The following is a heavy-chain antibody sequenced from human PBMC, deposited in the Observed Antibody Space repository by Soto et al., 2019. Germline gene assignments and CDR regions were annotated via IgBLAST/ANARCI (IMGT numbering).Heavy chain of an antibody. J-gene: IGHJ4*02. D-gene: IGHD2-8*01. CDR3: ARVSLYCTNGVCHFDY. CDR1: GFAFNNYG. V-gene: IGHV3-21*01. Sequence: PGGSLRLSCTVSGFAFNNYGINWVRQAPGKGLEWVSSISKSDYTYYSDSVKGRFAISRDNAKSSVSLQMNTLRVEDTAVYYCARVSLYCTNGVCHFDYWGQGTLVTVSS. CDR2: ISKSDYT.